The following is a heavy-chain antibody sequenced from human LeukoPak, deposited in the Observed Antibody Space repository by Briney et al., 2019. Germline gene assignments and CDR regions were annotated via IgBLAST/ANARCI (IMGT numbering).Heavy chain of an antibody. CDR2: IRGSGGCT. CDR1: GFTFNSHS. CDR3: AIQGGGNSSSWPLNYYYYFYGMDV. J-gene: IGHJ6*02. Sequence: AVSLRLSCAASGFTFNSHSMSWVRQDPGDGREWVSAIRGSGGCTYHAHSAKARVTISRDNSKDKLYLHMNSERADDTGEDYCAIQGGGNSSSWPLNYYYYFYGMDVWGQGTTVTVSS. D-gene: IGHD6-13*01. V-gene: IGHV3-23*01.